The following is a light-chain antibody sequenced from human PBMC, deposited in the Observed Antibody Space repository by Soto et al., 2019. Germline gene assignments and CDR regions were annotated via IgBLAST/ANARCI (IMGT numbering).Light chain of an antibody. J-gene: IGLJ1*01. CDR2: EVS. V-gene: IGLV2-14*03. CDR3: SSFSVASPL. Sequence: QSALTQPASVSGSPGQSITISCTGTSSDVGGYNFVSWYQQHPGKAPKLMIFEVSHRPSGVSHRFSGSKSGNTASLTISGLQAEDEADYYCSSFSVASPLFGTGTKLTVL. CDR1: SSDVGGYNF.